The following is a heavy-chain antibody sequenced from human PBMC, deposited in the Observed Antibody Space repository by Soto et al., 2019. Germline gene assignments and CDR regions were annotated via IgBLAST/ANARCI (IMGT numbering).Heavy chain of an antibody. CDR1: GFTFSNYA. J-gene: IGHJ4*02. D-gene: IGHD2-2*01. V-gene: IGHV3-30*18. CDR3: AKDGGPVYCNCPGCYAKHFAY. CDR2: ISYDGDNE. Sequence: PGGSLRLSCAASGFTFSNYAMHWVRQAPGKGLEWLAIISYDGDNEYYADSVRGRFTISRDNSKNTLYLQTNNLRHEDTAVYYCAKDGGPVYCNCPGCYAKHFAYWGQGTPVTVSA.